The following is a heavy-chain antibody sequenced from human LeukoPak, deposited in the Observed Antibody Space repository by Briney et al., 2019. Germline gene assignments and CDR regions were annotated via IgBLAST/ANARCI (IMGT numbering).Heavy chain of an antibody. Sequence: ASVKVSCKASGYTFTSYAMNWVRQAPGQGLEWMGWINTNTGNPTYAQGFTGRFVFSLDTSVSTAYLQISSLKAEDTAVYYCARDRVTMVRGVTQKSYYFDYWGQGTLVTVSS. V-gene: IGHV7-4-1*02. D-gene: IGHD3-10*01. CDR2: INTNTGNP. CDR1: GYTFTSYA. CDR3: ARDRVTMVRGVTQKSYYFDY. J-gene: IGHJ4*02.